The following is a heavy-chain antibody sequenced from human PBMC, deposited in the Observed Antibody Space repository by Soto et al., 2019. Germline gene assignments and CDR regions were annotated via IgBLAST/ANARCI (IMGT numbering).Heavy chain of an antibody. CDR1: GFTFRTYG. V-gene: IGHV3-30*03. J-gene: IGHJ4*02. Sequence: QVQLVESGGGVVQPGRSLRLSCAASGFTFRTYGIHWVRQVPGKGLQWVAALSYDGVNKFYADSVKGRFTISRDNSKNTVSLEMDSLRVDDTGLYYCARDRCHVEWLPRQSDYWGQGTPVTVSS. D-gene: IGHD3-3*01. CDR2: LSYDGVNK. CDR3: ARDRCHVEWLPRQSDY.